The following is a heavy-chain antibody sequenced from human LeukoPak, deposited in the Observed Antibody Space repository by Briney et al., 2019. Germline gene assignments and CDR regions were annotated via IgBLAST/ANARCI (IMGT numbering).Heavy chain of an antibody. CDR2: ISTSGST. V-gene: IGHV3-48*03. Sequence: PGGSLRLSCAASGFTISSYEMNWVRQAPGKGLEWVSHISTSGSTHYADSVKGRFTISRDDAKTSLYLQMNSLRAEDTAVYYCARDSELTGDRVEYWGQGTLVTVSS. CDR1: GFTISSYE. D-gene: IGHD5-24*01. J-gene: IGHJ4*02. CDR3: ARDSELTGDRVEY.